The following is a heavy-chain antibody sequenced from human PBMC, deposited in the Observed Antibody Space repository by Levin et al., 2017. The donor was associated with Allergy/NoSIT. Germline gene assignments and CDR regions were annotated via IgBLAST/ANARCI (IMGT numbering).Heavy chain of an antibody. D-gene: IGHD7-27*01. Sequence: SVKVSCKASGFTFTSSAMQWVRQARGQRLEWIGWIVVGSGNTNYAQKFQERVTITRDMSTSTAYMELSSLRSEDTAVYYCAARDWGWGVAAFDIWGQGTMVTVSS. CDR2: IVVGSGNT. CDR1: GFTFTSSA. CDR3: AARDWGWGVAAFDI. V-gene: IGHV1-58*02. J-gene: IGHJ3*02.